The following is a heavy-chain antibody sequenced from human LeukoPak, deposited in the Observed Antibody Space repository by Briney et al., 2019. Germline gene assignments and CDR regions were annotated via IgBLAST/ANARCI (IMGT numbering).Heavy chain of an antibody. CDR1: GYTFTSYG. Sequence: ASVKVSCKASGYTFTSYGISWVRQAPGQGLEWMGWISAYNGNTNYAQKLQGRVTMTTDTSTSTAYMELRSLRSDDTAVYYCATHVAAAGTYYHYGMDVWGQGTTVTVSS. CDR2: ISAYNGNT. V-gene: IGHV1-18*01. D-gene: IGHD6-13*01. J-gene: IGHJ6*02. CDR3: ATHVAAAGTYYHYGMDV.